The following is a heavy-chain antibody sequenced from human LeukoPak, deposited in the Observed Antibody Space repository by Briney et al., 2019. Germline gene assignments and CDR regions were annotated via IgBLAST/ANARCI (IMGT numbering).Heavy chain of an antibody. CDR3: ARVRPKWYFDL. CDR2: IYHSGST. J-gene: IGHJ2*01. V-gene: IGHV4-30-2*01. CDR1: GGSISSSSYY. Sequence: PSETLSLTCTVSGGSISSSSYYWGWIRQPPGKGLEWIGYIYHSGSTYYNPSLKSRVTISVDRSNNQFSLKVSSVTAADTAVYYCARVRPKWYFDLWGRGTLVTVSS.